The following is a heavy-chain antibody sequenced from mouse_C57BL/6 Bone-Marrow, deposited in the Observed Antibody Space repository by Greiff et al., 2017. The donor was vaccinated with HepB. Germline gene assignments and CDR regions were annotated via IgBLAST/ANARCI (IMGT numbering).Heavy chain of an antibody. J-gene: IGHJ1*03. V-gene: IGHV1-53*01. CDR2: INPSNGGT. CDR1: GYTFTSYW. Sequence: QVQLQQSGTELVKPGASVKLSCKASGYTFTSYWMHWVKQRPGQGLEWIGNINPSNGGTNYNEKFKSKATLTVDKSSITAYMQLSSLTSEDSAVYYCASCCFYWYFDVWGTGTTVTVSS. D-gene: IGHD3-3*01. CDR3: ASCCFYWYFDV.